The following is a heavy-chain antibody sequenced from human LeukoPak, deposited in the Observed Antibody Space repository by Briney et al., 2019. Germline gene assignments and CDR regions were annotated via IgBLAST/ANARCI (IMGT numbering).Heavy chain of an antibody. J-gene: IGHJ4*02. V-gene: IGHV3-7*05. CDR3: ARDPDLRRGFDGEGY. Sequence: GGSLRLSCAVSGFTFSDYYMSWIRQAPGKGLEWVANVNQDGRQKNYVDSVRGRFTISRDNAKNSLYLQMNSLRAEDTAVYYCARDPDLRRGFDGEGYWGQGTLVTVSS. CDR2: VNQDGRQK. CDR1: GFTFSDYY. D-gene: IGHD3-10*01.